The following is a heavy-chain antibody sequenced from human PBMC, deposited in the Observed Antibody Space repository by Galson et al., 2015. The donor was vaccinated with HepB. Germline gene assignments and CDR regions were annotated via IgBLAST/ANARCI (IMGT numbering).Heavy chain of an antibody. D-gene: IGHD3-3*01. CDR3: ARGLSATYYDFWSGYRDYYGMDV. J-gene: IGHJ6*02. CDR2: ISAYNGNT. CDR1: GYTFTSYG. V-gene: IGHV1-18*04. Sequence: SVKVSCKASGYTFTSYGISWVRQAPGQGLEWMGWISAYNGNTNYAQKLQGRVTMTTDTSTSTAYMELRSLRSDDTAVYYCARGLSATYYDFWSGYRDYYGMDVWGQGTTVTVSS.